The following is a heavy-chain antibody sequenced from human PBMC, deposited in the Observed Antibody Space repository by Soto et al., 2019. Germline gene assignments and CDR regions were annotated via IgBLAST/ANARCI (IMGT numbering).Heavy chain of an antibody. CDR1: GGSISGYY. D-gene: IGHD7-27*01. CDR2: IYYSGNT. Sequence: PSETLSLTCTVSGGSISGYYWSWIRQPPGKGLEWIGHIYYSGNTNYNPSLKSRVTISVDTSKNQFSLKLSSVTAADTAVYYCAQLWGGVFDYWGQGTLVTIS. J-gene: IGHJ4*02. V-gene: IGHV4-59*01. CDR3: AQLWGGVFDY.